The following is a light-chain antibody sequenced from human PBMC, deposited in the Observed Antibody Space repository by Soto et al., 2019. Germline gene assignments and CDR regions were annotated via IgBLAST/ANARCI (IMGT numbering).Light chain of an antibody. J-gene: IGKJ4*01. CDR1: QGIVSW. CDR2: AAS. Sequence: DIQMTQSPSSVSASVGDRVTITCRASQGIVSWLAWYQQKPGKAPKLLIYAASNLQSGVPLRFSGSGSGTDFTLTISSLQPEDFVTYYCQQTTSFPLTFGGGTKVEIK. V-gene: IGKV1-12*01. CDR3: QQTTSFPLT.